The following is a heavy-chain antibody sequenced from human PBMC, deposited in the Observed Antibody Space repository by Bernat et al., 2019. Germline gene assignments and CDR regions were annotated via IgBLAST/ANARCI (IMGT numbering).Heavy chain of an antibody. Sequence: QVQLVQSGAAVKKPGASVKVSCKASGYTFTSYGISWVRQAPGQGLEWMGWISAYNGNTNYAQKLQGRVTMTTDTSTRTAYMELRSLRSDDTAVYYCARDMDIVVVPAATAEYFQHWGQGTLVTVSS. CDR3: ARDMDIVVVPAATAEYFQH. J-gene: IGHJ1*01. CDR2: ISAYNGNT. D-gene: IGHD2-2*03. CDR1: GYTFTSYG. V-gene: IGHV1-18*04.